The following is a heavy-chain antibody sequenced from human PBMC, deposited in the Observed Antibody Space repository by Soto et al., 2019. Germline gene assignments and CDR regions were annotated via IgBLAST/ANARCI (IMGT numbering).Heavy chain of an antibody. CDR3: ARPATIYGYYYGMDV. CDR1: GYTFTSYD. CDR2: MNPNSGNT. J-gene: IGHJ6*02. D-gene: IGHD5-12*01. V-gene: IGHV1-8*01. Sequence: ASVKVSCKASGYTFTSYDINWVRQATGQGLEWMGWMNPNSGNTGYAQKFQGRVTMTRNTSISTAYMELSSLRSEDTAVYYCARPATIYGYYYGMDVWGQGTTVTVSS.